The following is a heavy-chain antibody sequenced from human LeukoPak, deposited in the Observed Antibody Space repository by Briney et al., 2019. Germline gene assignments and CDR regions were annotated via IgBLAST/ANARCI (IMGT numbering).Heavy chain of an antibody. CDR3: ARRSGLDY. CDR1: GFIFNTYW. J-gene: IGHJ4*02. V-gene: IGHV3-7*01. D-gene: IGHD6-19*01. CDR2: IKQDGSGI. Sequence: GGSLRLSCAASGFIFNTYWMSWVREAPGRGVEWVANIKQDGSGIYYADSVKGRFTISRDSAKNSLYLQMNSLRAEDTAVYYCARRSGLDYWGQGTLVTVSS.